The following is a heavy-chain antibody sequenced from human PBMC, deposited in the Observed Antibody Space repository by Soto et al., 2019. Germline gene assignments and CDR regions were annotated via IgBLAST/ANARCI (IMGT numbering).Heavy chain of an antibody. V-gene: IGHV5-51*01. CDR2: IYPGDSDT. CDR3: ARRGYDYSGYPIPFES. J-gene: IGHJ4*02. CDR1: RYKFTNYW. Sequence: PEESRKVYWKRSRYKFTNYWIGWVRQMHGKGLEWMGDIYPGDSDTRYSPSLQGQVIISADKSISTAYLQWSSLKASDNAIYYFARRGYDYSGYPIPFESWGQGTLDSDSS. D-gene: IGHD3-22*01.